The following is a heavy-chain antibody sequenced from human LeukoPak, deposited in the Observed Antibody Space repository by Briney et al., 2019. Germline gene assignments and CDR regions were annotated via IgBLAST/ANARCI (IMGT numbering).Heavy chain of an antibody. J-gene: IGHJ4*02. CDR3: ARGFGHYGDDEGNFDY. V-gene: IGHV1-8*01. CDR2: MNPNSGST. CDR1: VYTFTSYD. D-gene: IGHD4-17*01. Sequence: GASVKVSCKASVYTFTSYDINWVRQATGQGLEWMGWMNPNSGSTGYAQKFQGRVTMTRNTSISTAYMELSSLRSVDTAVYYCARGFGHYGDDEGNFDYWGQGTLVTVSS.